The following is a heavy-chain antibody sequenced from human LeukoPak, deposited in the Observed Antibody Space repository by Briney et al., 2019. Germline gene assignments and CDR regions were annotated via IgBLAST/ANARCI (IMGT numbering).Heavy chain of an antibody. Sequence: GSLRLSCAASGFTFSSYAMSWVRQAPGKGLEWVSAISGSGGSTYYADSVKGRFTISRDNSKNTLYLQMNSLRAEDTAVCYCAKGMGYCSSTSCYAVDYWGQGTLVTVSS. D-gene: IGHD2-2*01. CDR3: AKGMGYCSSTSCYAVDY. V-gene: IGHV3-23*01. J-gene: IGHJ4*02. CDR2: ISGSGGST. CDR1: GFTFSSYA.